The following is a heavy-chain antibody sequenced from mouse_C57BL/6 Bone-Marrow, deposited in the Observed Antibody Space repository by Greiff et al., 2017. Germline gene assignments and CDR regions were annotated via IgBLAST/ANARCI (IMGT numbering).Heavy chain of an antibody. Sequence: QVQLKESGAELARPGASVKLSCKASGYTFTSYGISWVKQRTGQGLEWIGEIYPRSGNTYYNDKFKGKATLTADKSSSTAYMELRSLTSEDSAVYFCAREATTVVARYAMDYWGQGTSVTVSS. J-gene: IGHJ4*01. CDR2: IYPRSGNT. D-gene: IGHD1-1*01. V-gene: IGHV1-81*01. CDR1: GYTFTSYG. CDR3: AREATTVVARYAMDY.